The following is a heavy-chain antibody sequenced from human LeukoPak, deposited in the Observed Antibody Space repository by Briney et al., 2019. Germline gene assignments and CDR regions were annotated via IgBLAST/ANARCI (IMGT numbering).Heavy chain of an antibody. CDR2: IYSDGRT. Sequence: GGSLRLSCAASGFTFSSYGMHWVRQAPGKGLEWVSLIYSDGRTYYADSVKGRCTISRDNSKNTLYLQMNSLRVEDTAIYYCARGVFLSGYLDAFDIWGQGTVVTVSS. V-gene: IGHV3-53*01. D-gene: IGHD3-22*01. CDR1: GFTFSSYG. J-gene: IGHJ3*02. CDR3: ARGVFLSGYLDAFDI.